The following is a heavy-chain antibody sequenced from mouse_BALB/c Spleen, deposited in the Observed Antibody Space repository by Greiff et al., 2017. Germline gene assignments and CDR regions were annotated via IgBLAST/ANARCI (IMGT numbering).Heavy chain of an antibody. D-gene: IGHD2-4*01. J-gene: IGHJ3*01. V-gene: IGHV2-9*02. CDR3: ARVGSTMITTLAY. Sequence: VKLVESGPGLVAPSQSLSITCTVSGFSLTSYGVHWVRQPPGKGLEWLGVIWAGGSTNYNSALMSRLSISKDNSKSQVFLKMNSLQTDDTAMYYCARVGSTMITTLAYWGQGTLVTVSA. CDR1: GFSLTSYG. CDR2: IWAGGST.